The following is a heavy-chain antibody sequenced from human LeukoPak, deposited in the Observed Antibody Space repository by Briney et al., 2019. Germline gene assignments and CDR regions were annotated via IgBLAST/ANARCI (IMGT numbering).Heavy chain of an antibody. CDR2: ISGSGGST. J-gene: IGHJ6*02. CDR3: AKDMKDYYYYGMDV. Sequence: PGGSLRLSCAASGFTFSSYAMSWVRQAPGKGLEWVSAISGSGGSTYYADSVKGRFTISRDNAKNSLYLQMNSLRTEDTALYYCAKDMKDYYYYGMDVWGQGTTVTVSS. CDR1: GFTFSSYA. V-gene: IGHV3-23*01. D-gene: IGHD3-16*01.